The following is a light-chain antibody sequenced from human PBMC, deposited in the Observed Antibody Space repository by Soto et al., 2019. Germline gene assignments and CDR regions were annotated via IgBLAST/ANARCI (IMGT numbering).Light chain of an antibody. J-gene: IGKJ1*01. CDR3: QDYGSSAWT. Sequence: EVGMTQSAATLSVSPGERATLSCRASQTVSRNLAWYQQRPGQAPRLLIYGASTRATGIPERFSGSGYGTDFNLTISRLETEDFAVYYCQDYGSSAWTFGQGTKVDIK. V-gene: IGKV3-20*01. CDR1: QTVSRN. CDR2: GAS.